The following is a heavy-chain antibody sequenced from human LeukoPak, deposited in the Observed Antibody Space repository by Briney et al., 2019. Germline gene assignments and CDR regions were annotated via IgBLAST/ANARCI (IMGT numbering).Heavy chain of an antibody. V-gene: IGHV3-23*01. CDR3: ATFDDILTGYSFDY. D-gene: IGHD3-9*01. Sequence: GRSLRLSCAASGFTFSSYAMSWVRQAPGKGLEWVSTISGSGGSTYYADSVKGRFTISRDNSKNTLYLQMNSLRAEDTAVYYCATFDDILTGYSFDYWGQGTLVTVSS. CDR1: GFTFSSYA. J-gene: IGHJ4*02. CDR2: ISGSGGST.